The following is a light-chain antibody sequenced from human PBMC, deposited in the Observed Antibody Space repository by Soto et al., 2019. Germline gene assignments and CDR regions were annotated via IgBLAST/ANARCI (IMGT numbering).Light chain of an antibody. CDR2: GAS. J-gene: IGKJ5*01. V-gene: IGKV1-39*01. CDR1: QNINTS. CDR3: QQSYMTTIT. Sequence: DIQMTQSPSSLSASIGDSITITCRASQNINTSLEWYQQKPGKAPKLLIYGASTLRSGVPSTFSGSGSGTDFALTISSLKPEDFASYYCQQSYMTTITFGQGTRLDIK.